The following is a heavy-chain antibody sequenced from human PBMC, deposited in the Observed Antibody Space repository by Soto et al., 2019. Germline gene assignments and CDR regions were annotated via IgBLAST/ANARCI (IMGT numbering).Heavy chain of an antibody. J-gene: IGHJ5*02. CDR3: AAQQLDNWFDP. Sequence: QVQLQESGPGLVKPSETLSLTCTVSGGSVSSGSYYWSWIRQPPGKGLEWIGYIYYSGSTNYNPPLKSRVTISVDTSKNQFDLKLSSVTGADTAVYYCAAQQLDNWFDPWGQGTLVTVFS. CDR2: IYYSGST. D-gene: IGHD6-13*01. V-gene: IGHV4-61*01. CDR1: GGSVSSGSYY.